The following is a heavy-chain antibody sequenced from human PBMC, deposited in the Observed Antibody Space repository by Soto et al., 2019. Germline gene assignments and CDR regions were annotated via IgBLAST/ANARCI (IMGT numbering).Heavy chain of an antibody. Sequence: QVQLQQWGAGLLKPSETLSLPCAVYGGSFSGYYWSWIRQPPGKGLECIGEINHSGSTNYNPALKSRVTIAVDTSKHQFSLQLSSVTAADTAVYYCARGLWGGYLAYYCYYGMDVWGQGTTVTVSS. D-gene: IGHD3-16*02. CDR2: INHSGST. V-gene: IGHV4-34*01. CDR3: ARGLWGGYLAYYCYYGMDV. CDR1: GGSFSGYY. J-gene: IGHJ6*02.